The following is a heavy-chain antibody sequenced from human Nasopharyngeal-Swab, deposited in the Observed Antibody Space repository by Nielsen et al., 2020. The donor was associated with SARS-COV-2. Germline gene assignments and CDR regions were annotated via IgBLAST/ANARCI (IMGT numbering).Heavy chain of an antibody. CDR3: ARVGGYYDSSGYYHYYYYMDV. J-gene: IGHJ6*03. V-gene: IGHV3-11*06. D-gene: IGHD3-22*01. CDR2: ISSSSSYT. Sequence: GESLKISCAASRFTFSSYAMSWIRQAPGKGLEWVSYISSSSSYTNYADSVKGRFTISRDNAKNSLYLQMNSLRAEDTAVYYCARVGGYYDSSGYYHYYYYMDVWGKGTTVTVSS. CDR1: RFTFSSYA.